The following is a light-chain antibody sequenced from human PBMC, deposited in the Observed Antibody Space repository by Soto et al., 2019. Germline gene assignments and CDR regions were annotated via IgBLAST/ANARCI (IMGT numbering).Light chain of an antibody. CDR3: QQSYSSPQT. Sequence: IQMTQSPSSLSAAVGDRVTITCRSSQSISRYLNWYQQKPGKAPKLLIYAASSLLGGVPSRFSGSGSGTDFTLTISSLQPEDFAIYYCQQSYSSPQTFGQGTNVDIK. J-gene: IGKJ1*01. CDR1: QSISRY. CDR2: AAS. V-gene: IGKV1-39*01.